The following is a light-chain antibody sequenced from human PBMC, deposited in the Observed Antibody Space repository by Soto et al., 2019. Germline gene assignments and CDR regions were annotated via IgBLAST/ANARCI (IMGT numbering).Light chain of an antibody. V-gene: IGKV1-5*03. CDR3: QQYNGYWT. CDR2: EAS. J-gene: IGKJ1*01. Sequence: DIQMTQSPSTLSASVGDRVTITCRASQSISGSLGWYQQKPGKAPKLLIYEASNLKSGVPSRFSGSGSGTEYALTISSRQPDDSASYYCQQYNGYWTFGQGTRVEIK. CDR1: QSISGS.